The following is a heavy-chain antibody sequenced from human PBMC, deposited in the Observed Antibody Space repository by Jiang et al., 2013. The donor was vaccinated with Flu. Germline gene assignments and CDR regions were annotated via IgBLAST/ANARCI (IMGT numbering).Heavy chain of an antibody. V-gene: IGHV4-34*01. Sequence: LLKPSETLSLTCAVYGGSFSGYYWSWIRQPPGKGLEWIGEINHSGSTNYNPSLKSRVTISVDTSKNQFSLKLSSVTAADTAVYYCARVKSYGNYYFDYWGQGTLVTVSS. CDR3: ARVKSYGNYYFDY. J-gene: IGHJ4*02. D-gene: IGHD1-26*01. CDR1: GGSFSGYY. CDR2: INHSGST.